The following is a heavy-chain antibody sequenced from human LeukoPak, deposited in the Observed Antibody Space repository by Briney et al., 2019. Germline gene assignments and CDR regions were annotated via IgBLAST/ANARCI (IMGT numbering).Heavy chain of an antibody. CDR2: ISSDGTKK. CDR1: GFTFSTYA. V-gene: IGHV3-30-3*01. Sequence: GRSPRLSCAGSGFTFSTYAMHWVRQAPGKGLEWVAVISSDGTKKYYADSVKGRFTISRDNSKDMLYLQMNSLRLDDTAVYYCARDPNSGYDMVWYLDLWGRGTLVTVSS. J-gene: IGHJ2*01. D-gene: IGHD5-12*01. CDR3: ARDPNSGYDMVWYLDL.